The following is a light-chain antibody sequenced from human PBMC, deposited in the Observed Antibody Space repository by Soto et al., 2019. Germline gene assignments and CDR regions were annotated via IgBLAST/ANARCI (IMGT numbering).Light chain of an antibody. CDR1: QSISTY. J-gene: IGKJ3*01. CDR2: GAS. V-gene: IGKV1-39*01. Sequence: DIQMTQSPSSLSASVGDRVTITCRSSQSISTYLNWYQQTPGKAPKLLIYGASKLESGVPSRFSGSGSGTDFTLTISSLQTEDFTTYYCQQGYSTPFTFGPGTKVEVK. CDR3: QQGYSTPFT.